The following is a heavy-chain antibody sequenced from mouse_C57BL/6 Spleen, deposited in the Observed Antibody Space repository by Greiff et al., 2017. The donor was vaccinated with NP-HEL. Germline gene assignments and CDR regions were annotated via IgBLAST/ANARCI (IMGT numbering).Heavy chain of an antibody. Sequence: VQLQQSGPGLVQPSQSLSITCTVSGFSLTSYGVHWVRQSPGKGLAWLGVIWSGGRTDYNAAFISRLSISKDNSKSHVFFKMNSLQADDTAIYYCARNYYGSSPFAYWGQGTLVTVSA. CDR1: GFSLTSYG. D-gene: IGHD1-1*01. CDR3: ARNYYGSSPFAY. CDR2: IWSGGRT. J-gene: IGHJ3*01. V-gene: IGHV2-2*01.